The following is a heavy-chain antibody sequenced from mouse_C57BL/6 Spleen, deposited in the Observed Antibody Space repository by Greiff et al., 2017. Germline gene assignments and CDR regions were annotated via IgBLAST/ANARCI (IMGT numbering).Heavy chain of an antibody. Sequence: VKVVESGPGLVAPSQSLSITCTVSGFSLTSYGVHWVRQPPGKGLEWLVVIWSDGSTTYNSAHKSRLSISKDNSKSQVFLKMNSLQTDDTAMYCCARHGSYGAMDYWGQGTSVTVSS. V-gene: IGHV2-6-1*01. CDR1: GFSLTSYG. CDR2: IWSDGST. J-gene: IGHJ4*01. D-gene: IGHD1-1*02. CDR3: ARHGSYGAMDY.